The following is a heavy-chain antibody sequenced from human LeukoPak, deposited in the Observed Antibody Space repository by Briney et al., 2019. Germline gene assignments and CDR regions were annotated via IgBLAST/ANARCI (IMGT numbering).Heavy chain of an antibody. CDR1: GYSFTSYW. Sequence: GESLKISCKGSGYSFTSYWIGWVRQMPGKGLEWMGIIYPGYSDTRYSPSFQGQVTISADKSISTAYLQWSSLKASDTAMYYCARNKWIPTSPFDYWGQGTLVTVSS. D-gene: IGHD5-18*01. J-gene: IGHJ4*02. CDR3: ARNKWIPTSPFDY. V-gene: IGHV5-51*01. CDR2: IYPGYSDT.